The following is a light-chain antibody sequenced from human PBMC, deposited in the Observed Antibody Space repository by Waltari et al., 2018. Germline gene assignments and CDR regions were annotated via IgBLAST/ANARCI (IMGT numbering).Light chain of an antibody. CDR1: QSVLYSSNNKNY. CDR3: QQYYSTPPYT. J-gene: IGKJ2*01. CDR2: WAS. V-gene: IGKV4-1*01. Sequence: DIVMTQSPDSLAVSLGERATINCKSSQSVLYSSNNKNYLAWYQQKPGQHPKLLIYWASTRGSGVPDRFSGSGSGTDFTLTISSLQAEDVAVYYCQQYYSTPPYTFGQGTKLEIK.